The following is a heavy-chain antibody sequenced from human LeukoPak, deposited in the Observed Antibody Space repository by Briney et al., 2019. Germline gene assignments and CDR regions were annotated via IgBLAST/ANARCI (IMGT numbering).Heavy chain of an antibody. CDR1: GGSIINYDYY. CDR3: TRSCGSTSCSDGDWFDP. V-gene: IGHV4-39*01. D-gene: IGHD2-2*01. CDR2: MHYSGST. J-gene: IGHJ5*02. Sequence: PSETLSLTCTVSGGSIINYDYYWGWIRQPPGKGLEWIASMHYSGSTYLNPSLKSRVTISVDTSKNQISLNLSSVTAADTAVYYCTRSCGSTSCSDGDWFDPWGQGTLVTVSS.